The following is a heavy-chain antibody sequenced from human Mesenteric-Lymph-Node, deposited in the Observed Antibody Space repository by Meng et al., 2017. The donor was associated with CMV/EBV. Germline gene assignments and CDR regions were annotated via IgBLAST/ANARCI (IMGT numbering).Heavy chain of an antibody. V-gene: IGHV3-23*01. CDR3: AREGHFGVVIIPKGGYYGMDV. D-gene: IGHD3-3*01. CDR1: GFTFSTYA. J-gene: IGHJ6*02. Sequence: GESLKISCVASGFTFSTYAMSWVRQAPGKGLEWVSVICGSGESGSDVTTNYVDSVQGRFSISRDNSKNTLYLQMNNLRAEDTAVYFCAREGHFGVVIIPKGGYYGMDVWGQGTTVTVSS. CDR2: ICGSGESGSDVTT.